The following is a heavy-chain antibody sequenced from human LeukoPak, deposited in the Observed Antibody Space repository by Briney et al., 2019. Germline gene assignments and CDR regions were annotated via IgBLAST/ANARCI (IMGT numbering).Heavy chain of an antibody. Sequence: SETLSLTCAVYGGSFSGYYWSWIRQPPGKGLEWIGEINHSGSTNYNPSLKSRVTMSVDTSKNQFSLKLSSVTAADTAVYYCARVGYSSGWYSGNWFDPWGQGTLVTVSS. J-gene: IGHJ5*02. CDR2: INHSGST. V-gene: IGHV4-34*01. CDR1: GGSFSGYY. CDR3: ARVGYSSGWYSGNWFDP. D-gene: IGHD6-19*01.